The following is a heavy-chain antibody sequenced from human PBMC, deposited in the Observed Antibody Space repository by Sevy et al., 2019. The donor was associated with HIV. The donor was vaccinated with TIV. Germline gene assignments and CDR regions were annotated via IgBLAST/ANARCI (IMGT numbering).Heavy chain of an antibody. J-gene: IGHJ4*02. CDR1: GFTFSNAW. CDR2: IKSKIDGETT. Sequence: GGSPRLSCAVSGFTFSNAWMNWVRQAPGTGLQWVGLIKSKIDGETTDYAAPVKGRFTISRDDSKNTVYLQMNSLKTEDTAMYYCATAPGYYDSSPFDYWGPGTLVTVSS. V-gene: IGHV3-15*01. D-gene: IGHD3-22*01. CDR3: ATAPGYYDSSPFDY.